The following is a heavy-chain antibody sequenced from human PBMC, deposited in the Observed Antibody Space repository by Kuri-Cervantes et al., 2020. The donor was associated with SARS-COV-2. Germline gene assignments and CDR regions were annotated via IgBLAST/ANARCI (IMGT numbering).Heavy chain of an antibody. CDR1: GGSISSYY. Sequence: ESLKISCTVSGGSISSYYWSWVRQPPGKGLEWIGYIYYGGSTNYNPSLKSRVTISVDTSKNQFSLKLSSVTAADTAVYYCARTYGSGTPPSYWGQGTLVTVSS. J-gene: IGHJ4*02. D-gene: IGHD3-10*01. CDR3: ARTYGSGTPPSY. CDR2: IYYGGST. V-gene: IGHV4-59*12.